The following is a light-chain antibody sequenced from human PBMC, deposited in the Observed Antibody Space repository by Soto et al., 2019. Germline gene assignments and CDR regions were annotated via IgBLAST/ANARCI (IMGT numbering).Light chain of an antibody. CDR3: AAWDDSLNGPV. CDR2: YDD. J-gene: IGLJ2*01. CDR1: SSNIGNNA. V-gene: IGLV1-36*01. Sequence: QSVLTQPPSVSEAPRQRVTISCSGSSSNIGNNAVNWYQQLPGKAPRLLIYYDDLVPSGVSDRFSGSRSGTSASLAIRGLQSEDEVDYYCAAWDDSLNGPVFGGGTKVTVL.